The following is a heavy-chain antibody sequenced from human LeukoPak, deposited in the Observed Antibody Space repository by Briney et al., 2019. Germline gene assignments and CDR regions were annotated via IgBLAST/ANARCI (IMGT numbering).Heavy chain of an antibody. Sequence: GGSLRLSCTVSGFTFSSYAMSWVRQAPGKGLDWVSTISANNRNTYYADSVKGRFTISRDNSKNTLYLQMNSLRAEDTAVYYCAKVEWLGGVGNWFDPWGQGTLVTVSS. D-gene: IGHD6-19*01. V-gene: IGHV3-23*01. CDR1: GFTFSSYA. CDR2: ISANNRNT. J-gene: IGHJ5*02. CDR3: AKVEWLGGVGNWFDP.